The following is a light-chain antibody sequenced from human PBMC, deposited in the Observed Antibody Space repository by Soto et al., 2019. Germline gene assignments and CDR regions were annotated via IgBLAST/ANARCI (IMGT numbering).Light chain of an antibody. CDR1: QSVNSSF. J-gene: IGKJ2*01. CDR2: GAS. Sequence: EIVLTQSPGTLSLSPGEVATLSCRASQSVNSSFLAWYQQKPGQAPRLLIYGASSRATGIPDRFSGSGSGTDFTISISRLEPEDFAVYYCQQYDSSPYTFGQGTKLQLK. CDR3: QQYDSSPYT. V-gene: IGKV3-20*01.